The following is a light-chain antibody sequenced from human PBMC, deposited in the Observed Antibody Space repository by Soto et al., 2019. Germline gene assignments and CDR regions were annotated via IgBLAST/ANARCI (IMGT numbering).Light chain of an antibody. V-gene: IGKV3-11*01. CDR1: QGVGNY. CDR2: DAS. CDR3: QLRIYSIT. J-gene: IGKJ5*01. Sequence: IVMPQLTATLSLSPVESATLSCRASQGVGNYFTWYQQKPGQAPRLLIYDASNRATGIPARFSGTWSGTDFTHTISSLDPEDFAVYYCQLRIYSITFGQGTRLEI.